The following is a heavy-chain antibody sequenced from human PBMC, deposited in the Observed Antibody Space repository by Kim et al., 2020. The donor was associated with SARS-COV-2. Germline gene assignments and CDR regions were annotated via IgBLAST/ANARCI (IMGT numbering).Heavy chain of an antibody. CDR3: ARDRGTVVTPGAFDI. D-gene: IGHD2-15*01. V-gene: IGHV1-3*01. J-gene: IGHJ3*02. Sequence: QKFQGRVTIARDTSASTAYMELSSLRSEDTAVYYCARDRGTVVTPGAFDIWGQGTMVTVSS.